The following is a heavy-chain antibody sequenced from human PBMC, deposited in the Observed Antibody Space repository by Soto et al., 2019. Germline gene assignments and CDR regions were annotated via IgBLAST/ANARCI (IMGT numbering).Heavy chain of an antibody. CDR3: WGDPYSGARYYLDL. Sequence: AGGTRRRSWAPSGLSLNSYGIHWVRQGTGKGREWVAGKWFFARGGNEYYAECVRGRFAMSRDGSKEKDCVERKRRRAEDTAVYSCWGDPYSGARYYLDLWGQGTQGTVS. CDR2: KWFFARGGNE. CDR1: GLSLNSYG. J-gene: IGHJ4*02. D-gene: IGHD1-26*01. V-gene: IGHV3-33*01.